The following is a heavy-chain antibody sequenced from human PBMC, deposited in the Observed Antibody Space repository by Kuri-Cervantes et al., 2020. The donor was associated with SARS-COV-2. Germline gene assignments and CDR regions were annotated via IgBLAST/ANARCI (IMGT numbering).Heavy chain of an antibody. CDR3: ARALWSGYCTFDI. V-gene: IGHV4-59*01. Sequence: GSLRLSCTVSGGSISSYYWSWIRQPPGKGLGWIGYIYYSGSTNYNPSLKSRVTISVDTSKNQFSLKLSSVTAADTAVYYCARALWSGYCTFDIWGQGTMVTVSS. CDR2: IYYSGST. D-gene: IGHD3-3*01. J-gene: IGHJ3*02. CDR1: GGSISSYY.